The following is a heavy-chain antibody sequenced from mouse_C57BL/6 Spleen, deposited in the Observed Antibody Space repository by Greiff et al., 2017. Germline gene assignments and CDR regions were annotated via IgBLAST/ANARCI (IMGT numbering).Heavy chain of an antibody. J-gene: IGHJ1*03. CDR2: IYPGDGDT. D-gene: IGHD1-1*01. V-gene: IGHV1-82*01. CDR1: GYAFSSSW. CDR3: ARFYGFYWYFDV. Sequence: VHLVESGPELVKPGASVKISCKASGYAFSSSWMNWVKQRPGKGLEWIGRIYPGDGDTNYNGKIKGKATLTADKSSSTAYMQLSSLTSEDSAVYFCARFYGFYWYFDVWGTGTTVTVSS.